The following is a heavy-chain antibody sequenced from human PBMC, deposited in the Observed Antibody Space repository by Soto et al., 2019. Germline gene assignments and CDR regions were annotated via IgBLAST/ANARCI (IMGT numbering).Heavy chain of an antibody. CDR2: ISYDGSNK. CDR1: GFTFSSYA. J-gene: IGHJ4*02. Sequence: QVQLVESGGGVVQPGRSLRLSCAASGFTFSSYAMHWVRQAPGKGLEWVAVISYDGSNKYYADSVKGRFTISRDNSKNTLYLQMNSLRAEATAVYYCARLGYGAPAVSVDYWGQGTLVTVSS. V-gene: IGHV3-30-3*01. CDR3: ARLGYGAPAVSVDY. D-gene: IGHD4-17*01.